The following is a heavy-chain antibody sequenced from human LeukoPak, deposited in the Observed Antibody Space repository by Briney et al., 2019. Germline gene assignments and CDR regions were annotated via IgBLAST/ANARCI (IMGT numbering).Heavy chain of an antibody. D-gene: IGHD3-22*01. CDR1: GFTFSSYA. Sequence: GGFLRLSCAASGFTFSSYAMSWVRQAPGKGLEWVSAISGSGGSTYYADSVKGRFTISRDNSKNTLYLQMNSLRAEDTAVYYCAKGDDSSGYYPGGADYWGQGTLVTVSS. J-gene: IGHJ4*02. V-gene: IGHV3-23*01. CDR3: AKGDDSSGYYPGGADY. CDR2: ISGSGGST.